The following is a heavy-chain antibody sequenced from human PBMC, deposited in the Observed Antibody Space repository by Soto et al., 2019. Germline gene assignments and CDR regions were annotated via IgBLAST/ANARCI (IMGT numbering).Heavy chain of an antibody. CDR2: LKPDNGGT. V-gene: IGHV1-2*02. J-gene: IGHJ6*02. D-gene: IGHD3-10*01. Sequence: ASVKVSCKASGYTFTGHYMHWVRQVSGRRLEFLGWLKPDNGGTYYAPKFQGRVTFTRDTSKTTAYMEMSGLQSDDTAVYFCARDLCPLGSGSPCPTFGMDLWGQGTTVTVSS. CDR3: ARDLCPLGSGSPCPTFGMDL. CDR1: GYTFTGHY.